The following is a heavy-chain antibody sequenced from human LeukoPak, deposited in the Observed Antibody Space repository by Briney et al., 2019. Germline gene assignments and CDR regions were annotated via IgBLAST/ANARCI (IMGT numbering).Heavy chain of an antibody. CDR2: INPKGGGT. Sequence: ASVKVSCKASRYTFTGYYMHGVRQSPGQRLEGLGWINPKGGGTNYAKKFQGRVTMTRDTSISTAYMELSRLRSDDTAVYYCAREYYYDSSGYYYPEAFDIWGQGTMVTVSS. D-gene: IGHD3-22*01. CDR3: AREYYYDSSGYYYPEAFDI. J-gene: IGHJ3*02. V-gene: IGHV1-2*02. CDR1: RYTFTGYY.